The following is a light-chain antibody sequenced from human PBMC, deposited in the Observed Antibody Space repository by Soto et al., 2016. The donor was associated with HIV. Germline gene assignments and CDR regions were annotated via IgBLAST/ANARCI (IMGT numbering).Light chain of an antibody. CDR1: ALPEQY. CDR2: KDS. CDR3: QSADSSGTYGV. J-gene: IGLJ3*02. Sequence: SYELTQPPSVSVSPGQTARITCSGDALPEQYAYWYQQKPGQAPVLVIYKDSERPSGIPERFSGSSSGTTVTLTISGVQAEDEADYYCQSADSSGTYGVFGGGTKLTV. V-gene: IGLV3-25*03.